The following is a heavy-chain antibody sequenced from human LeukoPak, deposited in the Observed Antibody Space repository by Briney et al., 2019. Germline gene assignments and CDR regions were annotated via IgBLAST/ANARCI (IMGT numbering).Heavy chain of an antibody. V-gene: IGHV3-9*01. J-gene: IGHJ4*02. CDR1: GFSFDDFA. CDR2: ITWNGGTI. D-gene: IGHD3-10*01. CDR3: ATRYASGPIADY. Sequence: GRSLRLSCAASGFSFDDFAMHWVRQAPGKGLEWVSGITWNGGTIDYADSVKGRFTISRDNAKNSLYLQMNSLRAEDTALYYCATRYASGPIADYWGQGTLVTVSS.